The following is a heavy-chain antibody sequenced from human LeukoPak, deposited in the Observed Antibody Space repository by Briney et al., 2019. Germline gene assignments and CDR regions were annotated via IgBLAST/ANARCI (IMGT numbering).Heavy chain of an antibody. Sequence: PGGSLRLSCAASGFTFSSYWMYWVRQAPGKGLVWVSRIKSKTDGGTTDYAAPVKGRFTISRDDSKNTLYLQMNSLKTEDTAVYYCTTDQLGGNSYNWFDPWGQGTPVTVSS. D-gene: IGHD4-23*01. J-gene: IGHJ5*02. V-gene: IGHV3-15*07. CDR3: TTDQLGGNSYNWFDP. CDR1: GFTFSSYW. CDR2: IKSKTDGGTT.